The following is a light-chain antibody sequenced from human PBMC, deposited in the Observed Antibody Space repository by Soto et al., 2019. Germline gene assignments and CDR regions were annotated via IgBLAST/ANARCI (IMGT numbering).Light chain of an antibody. CDR3: QSYDSSLSRSYV. V-gene: IGLV1-40*01. Sequence: QAVVTQPPSVSGAPGQRVTIPCTGSSSNIGAGYDVHWYQQLPGAAPKLLIYANNNRPSGVPDRFSGSKSDTSASLAITGLQAEDEADYYCQSYDSSLSRSYVFGTGTKLTVL. CDR2: ANN. J-gene: IGLJ1*01. CDR1: SSNIGAGYD.